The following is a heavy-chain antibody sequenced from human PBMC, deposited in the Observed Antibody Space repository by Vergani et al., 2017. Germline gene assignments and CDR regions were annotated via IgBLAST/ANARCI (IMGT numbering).Heavy chain of an antibody. V-gene: IGHV4-59*01. J-gene: IGHJ5*02. CDR3: GGVADFYGLGSRLLDL. Sequence: QVRLQESGPGLVKPSETLSLTCSVSGGSMSGYYWSWIRQPPGKELEWIGYMYHSGSTNYNPSLETRVTISGDTSKNQFSLKLNSVTAADTAVYYCGGVADFYGLGSRLLDLWGQGILVTGSS. D-gene: IGHD3-10*01. CDR2: MYHSGST. CDR1: GGSMSGYY.